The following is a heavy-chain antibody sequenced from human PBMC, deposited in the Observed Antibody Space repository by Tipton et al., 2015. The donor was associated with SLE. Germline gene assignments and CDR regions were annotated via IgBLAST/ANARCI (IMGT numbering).Heavy chain of an antibody. CDR1: GFTFSSYG. D-gene: IGHD1-26*01. CDR2: IGLSGDVT. J-gene: IGHJ4*02. CDR3: ANKRSGNYPFDY. V-gene: IGHV3-23*04. Sequence: QLVQSGGGVVQPGGSLRLSCAASGFTFSSYGMHWVRQAPGKGLEWVSSIGLSGDVTEYAGSVKGRFTISRDNSKNTLYLQMNSLRAEDTAVYYCANKRSGNYPFDYWGQGTLVTVSS.